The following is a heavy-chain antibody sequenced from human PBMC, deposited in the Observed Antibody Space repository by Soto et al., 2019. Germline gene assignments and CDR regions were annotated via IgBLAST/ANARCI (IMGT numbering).Heavy chain of an antibody. CDR2: ISWNSGSI. V-gene: IGHV3-9*01. CDR1: GFTLDDYA. D-gene: IGHD3-10*01. CDR3: AGYYGSGVLYGMDV. Sequence: LRLSCAASGFTLDDYAMHWVRQAPGKGLEWVSGISWNSGSIGYADSVKGRFTISRDNAKNSLYLQMNSLRAEDTALYYCAGYYGSGVLYGMDVWGQGTTVTVSS. J-gene: IGHJ6*02.